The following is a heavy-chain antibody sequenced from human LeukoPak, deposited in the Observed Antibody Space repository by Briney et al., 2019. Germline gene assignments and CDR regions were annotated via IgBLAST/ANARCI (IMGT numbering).Heavy chain of an antibody. CDR3: ARDSGGYSGYGPRFDP. J-gene: IGHJ5*02. Sequence: SETLSLTCTVSGGSISSYYWSWIRQPPGKGLEWIGYIYYSGSTNYNPSLKSRVTISVDTSKNQFSLKLSSVTAADTAVYYCARDSGGYSGYGPRFDPWGQETLVTVSS. V-gene: IGHV4-59*01. CDR1: GGSISSYY. D-gene: IGHD5-12*01. CDR2: IYYSGST.